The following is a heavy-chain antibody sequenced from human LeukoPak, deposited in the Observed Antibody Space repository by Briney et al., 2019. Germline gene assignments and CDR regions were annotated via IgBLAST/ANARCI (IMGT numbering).Heavy chain of an antibody. CDR1: GFTFSRYW. CDR2: IKSDGSST. Sequence: PGGSLRLSCAASGFTFSRYWMHWVRQAPGKGLVWVSCIKSDGSSTSIADSAKGRFTVSRDNAKSALFLQMNSLRVEDSALYFCARARRWSSDYYSMDVWGEGTAVAVSS. CDR3: ARARRWSSDYYSMDV. D-gene: IGHD2-15*01. J-gene: IGHJ6*03. V-gene: IGHV3-74*01.